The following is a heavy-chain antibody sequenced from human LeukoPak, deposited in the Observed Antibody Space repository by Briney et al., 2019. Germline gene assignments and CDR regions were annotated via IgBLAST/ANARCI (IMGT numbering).Heavy chain of an antibody. Sequence: GGSLRLSCAASGFTFSNAWMSWVRQAPGKGLEWVGRIKSKTDGGTTDYAAPVKGRFTISRDNSKNTLYLQMNSLRAEDTAVYYCAKDAGGYCSGGSCSGFDYWGLGTLVTVSS. D-gene: IGHD2-15*01. CDR3: AKDAGGYCSGGSCSGFDY. CDR1: GFTFSNAW. CDR2: IKSKTDGGTT. V-gene: IGHV3-15*01. J-gene: IGHJ4*02.